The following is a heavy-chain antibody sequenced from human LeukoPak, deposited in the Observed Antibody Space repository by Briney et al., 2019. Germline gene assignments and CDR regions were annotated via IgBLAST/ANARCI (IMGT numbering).Heavy chain of an antibody. CDR2: IYYSGST. J-gene: IGHJ4*02. V-gene: IGHV4-59*08. Sequence: SETLSLTCTVSGGSISSYYWSWIRQPPGKGLEWIGYIYYSGSTNYNPSLKSRVTISVDTSKNQFSLKLSSVTAADTAEYYCARHAPVVVVAAHYFDYWGQGTLVTVSS. CDR1: GGSISSYY. D-gene: IGHD2-15*01. CDR3: ARHAPVVVVAAHYFDY.